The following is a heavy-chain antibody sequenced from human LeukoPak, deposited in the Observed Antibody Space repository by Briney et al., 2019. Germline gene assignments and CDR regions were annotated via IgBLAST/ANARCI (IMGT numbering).Heavy chain of an antibody. V-gene: IGHV1-18*04. CDR3: ARRYCSGGSCYSWDFDY. CDR1: GYTYTNYG. J-gene: IGHJ4*02. D-gene: IGHD2-15*01. Sequence: ASVKVSCKASGYTYTNYGISWVRQAPGQGLEWMGWISAYNGNTNYAQKLQGRVTMTTDTSTSTAYMELRSLRSDDTAVYYCARRYCSGGSCYSWDFDYWGQGTLVTVSS. CDR2: ISAYNGNT.